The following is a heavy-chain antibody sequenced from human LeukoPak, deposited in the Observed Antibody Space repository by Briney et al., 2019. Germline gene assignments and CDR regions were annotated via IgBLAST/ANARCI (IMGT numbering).Heavy chain of an antibody. Sequence: SETLSLTCAVYGGSFSGYYWSWIRQPPGKGLEWIGEINHSGSTNYNPSLKSRVTISVDTSKNQFSLKLSSVTAADTAVYYCARRFHGYSSGWYGSSAYYYYGMDVWGQGTTVTVSS. CDR1: GGSFSGYY. CDR2: INHSGST. V-gene: IGHV4-34*01. D-gene: IGHD6-19*01. CDR3: ARRFHGYSSGWYGSSAYYYYGMDV. J-gene: IGHJ6*02.